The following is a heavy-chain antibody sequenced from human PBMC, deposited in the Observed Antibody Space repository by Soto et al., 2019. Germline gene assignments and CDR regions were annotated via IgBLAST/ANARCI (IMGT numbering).Heavy chain of an antibody. J-gene: IGHJ6*02. CDR3: ARDKFSSGWHPYGMDV. CDR1: AGSITTSY. Sequence: SETLSLTCTVSAGSITTSYWSWIRQPLGKALEWIGYIYYSGSTNYNPSLKSRVTISVDTSKNQFSLKLSSVTAADTAVYYCARDKFSSGWHPYGMDVWGQGTTVTVSS. CDR2: IYYSGST. V-gene: IGHV4-59*01. D-gene: IGHD6-19*01.